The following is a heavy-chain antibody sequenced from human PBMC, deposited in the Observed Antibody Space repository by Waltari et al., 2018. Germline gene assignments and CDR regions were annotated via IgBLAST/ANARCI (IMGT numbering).Heavy chain of an antibody. CDR2: LSASGSRT. CDR3: AMSLTVLVRADH. CDR1: GSTFSSDA. Sequence: EVRLVESGGGLLKPGGSLRLSCAASGSTFSSDAMNWVRQAQGKGMEWVAGLSASGSRTFYAASVKGRFTISRDNSNNTLYAQMTSLTPEDTSTYYCAMSLTVLVRADHWGQGTLVAVSS. V-gene: IGHV3-23*04. J-gene: IGHJ4*02. D-gene: IGHD1-26*01.